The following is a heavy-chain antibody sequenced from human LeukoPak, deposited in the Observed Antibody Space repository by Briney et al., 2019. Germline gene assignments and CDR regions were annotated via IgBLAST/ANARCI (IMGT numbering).Heavy chain of an antibody. CDR3: TRDWFDP. CDR2: IRSKAYGGTT. CDR1: GFTFSSYA. J-gene: IGHJ5*02. Sequence: GGSLRLSCAASGFTFSSYAMSWFRQAPGKGLEWVGFIRSKAYGGTTEYAASVKGRFTISRDDSKSIAYLQMNSLKTEDTAVYYCTRDWFDPWGQGTLVTVSS. V-gene: IGHV3-49*03.